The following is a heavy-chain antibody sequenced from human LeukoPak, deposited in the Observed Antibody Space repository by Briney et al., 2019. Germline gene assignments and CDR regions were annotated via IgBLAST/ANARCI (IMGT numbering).Heavy chain of an antibody. CDR3: AKMTGYDFWSGYLDY. J-gene: IGHJ4*02. D-gene: IGHD3-3*01. V-gene: IGHV1-24*01. CDR1: GYTLTELS. Sequence: GASVKVSCKVSGYTLTELSMHWVRQAPGKGLEWMGGFDPEDGETIYAQKFQGRVTMTRDTSISTAYMELSRLRSDDTAVYYCAKMTGYDFWSGYLDYWGQGTLVTVSS. CDR2: FDPEDGET.